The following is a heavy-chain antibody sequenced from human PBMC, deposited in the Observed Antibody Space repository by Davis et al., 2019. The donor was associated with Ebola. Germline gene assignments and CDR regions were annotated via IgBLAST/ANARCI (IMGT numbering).Heavy chain of an antibody. V-gene: IGHV1-18*01. Sequence: ASVKVSCKASGGTFSSYAISWVRQAPGQGLEWMGGISAYNGNTNYAQKLQGRVTMTTDTSTSTAYMELRSLRSDDTAVYYCARTIVASPFDIWGQGTMVTVSS. CDR1: GGTFSSYA. CDR3: ARTIVASPFDI. J-gene: IGHJ3*02. CDR2: ISAYNGNT. D-gene: IGHD2-15*01.